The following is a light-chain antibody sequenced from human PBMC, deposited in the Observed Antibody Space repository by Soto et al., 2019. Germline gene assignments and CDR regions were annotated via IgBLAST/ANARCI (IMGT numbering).Light chain of an antibody. Sequence: DIQITQSPSTLSASVGDRVTVTCRASQSINSWLAWYQQKPGKAPKLLIYDASSLQSGVPSRFTSSGVGTDFTRSISSLQPEDFATDYCQQSYRSTPTFGQGTKVDIK. CDR2: DAS. CDR3: QQSYRSTPT. V-gene: IGKV1-5*01. CDR1: QSINSW. J-gene: IGKJ1*01.